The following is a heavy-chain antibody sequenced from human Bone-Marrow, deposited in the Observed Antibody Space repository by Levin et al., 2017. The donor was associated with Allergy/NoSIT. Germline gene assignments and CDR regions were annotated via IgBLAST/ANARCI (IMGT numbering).Heavy chain of an antibody. D-gene: IGHD6-19*01. V-gene: IGHV1-18*04. J-gene: IGHJ5*02. CDR2: ISGYNGNT. CDR3: ARGRGAEATSWFDP. CDR1: GYSFSTYG. Sequence: GESLKISCQASGYSFSTYGISWVRQAPGQGLEWMGWISGYNGNTNYAQKVQGRVTMTTDTSTSTAYMELRSLTSDDTAVYYCARGRGAEATSWFDPWGQGTLVTVSS.